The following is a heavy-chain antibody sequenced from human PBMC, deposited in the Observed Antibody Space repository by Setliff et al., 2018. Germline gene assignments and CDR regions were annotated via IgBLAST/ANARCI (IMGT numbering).Heavy chain of an antibody. D-gene: IGHD3-22*01. Sequence: SETLSLTCAVFGCPLSGLYWSWLPQAPGKGLEWIGEINHSGSTNYNPSLKSRVTISVDRSKNQFSLKLSSVTAADTAIYYCTVDNTGSSKDHYWAQRTQVTVSS. CDR2: INHSGST. CDR3: TVDNTGSSKDHY. J-gene: IGHJ4*02. V-gene: IGHV4-34*01. CDR1: GCPLSGLY.